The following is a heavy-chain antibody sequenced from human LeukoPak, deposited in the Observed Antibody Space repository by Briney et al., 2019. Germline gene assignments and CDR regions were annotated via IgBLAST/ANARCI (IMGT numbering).Heavy chain of an antibody. V-gene: IGHV3-30*18. Sequence: GRSLRLSFAASGFTFSSYGMHWVRQAPGKGLEWVAVISYDGSNKYYADSVKGRFTISRDNSKNTPYLQMNSLRAEDTAVYYCAKDSVYGGYYSIDYWGQGTLVTVSS. D-gene: IGHD3-22*01. CDR1: GFTFSSYG. J-gene: IGHJ4*02. CDR2: ISYDGSNK. CDR3: AKDSVYGGYYSIDY.